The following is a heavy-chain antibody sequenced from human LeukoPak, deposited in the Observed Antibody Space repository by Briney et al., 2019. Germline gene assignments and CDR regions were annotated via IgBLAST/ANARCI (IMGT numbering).Heavy chain of an antibody. D-gene: IGHD3-9*01. CDR2: VYPPDSDV. Sequence: GESLKISCKGVGYDFTNNWIGWVRQMPGKGLEWMGIVYPPDSDVRYSPSFQGQVTISVDKFISTAYLQWNSLKAADTAIYYCARRVLTGSDWFDPWGQGTLVTVTS. V-gene: IGHV5-51*01. CDR1: GYDFTNNW. J-gene: IGHJ5*02. CDR3: ARRVLTGSDWFDP.